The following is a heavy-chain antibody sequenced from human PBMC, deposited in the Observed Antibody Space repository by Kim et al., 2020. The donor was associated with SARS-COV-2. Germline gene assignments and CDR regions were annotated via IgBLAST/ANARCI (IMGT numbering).Heavy chain of an antibody. CDR3: AKGFGSSGYYVAAYYFDY. Sequence: GGSLRLSCAASGFTFSNFAMSWVRQAPGKGLEWVSTISSSGGPIYYADSMKGRFTISRDNSKKTLYLQVNSLRAEDTAFYYCAKGFGSSGYYVAAYYFDYWGQGTWSPSRQ. D-gene: IGHD3-22*01. J-gene: IGHJ4*02. CDR1: GFTFSNFA. CDR2: ISSSGGPI. V-gene: IGHV3-23*01.